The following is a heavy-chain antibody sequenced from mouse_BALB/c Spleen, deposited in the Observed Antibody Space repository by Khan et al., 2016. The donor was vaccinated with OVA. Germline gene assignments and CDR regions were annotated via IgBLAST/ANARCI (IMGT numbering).Heavy chain of an antibody. J-gene: IGHJ2*01. CDR1: GYTFTSYW. CDR3: ARLKKIVATYFDY. D-gene: IGHD1-1*01. Sequence: VQLQQSGAELVKAGASVKMSCKASGYTFTSYWMHWVKQRLGQGLEWFAETNPTNGRTYYNEKFKSKATLTVDKSSSTAYMLLSGLTFDDSAVYYSARLKKIVATYFDYWGQGTTLTGSS. V-gene: IGHV1S81*02. CDR2: TNPTNGRT.